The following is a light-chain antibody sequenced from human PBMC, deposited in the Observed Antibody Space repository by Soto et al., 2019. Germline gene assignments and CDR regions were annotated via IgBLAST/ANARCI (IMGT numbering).Light chain of an antibody. V-gene: IGKV1-5*03. J-gene: IGKJ2*01. Sequence: DIQMTQSPSTLSASVGDRVTITCRARQSINNWLAWCQLKSGKAPKLLIYGASSLESGVPSRFSGSGSGTEFTLTISSLQPDDFATYYCQHYNGYFGQGTQLELK. CDR1: QSINNW. CDR3: QHYNGY. CDR2: GAS.